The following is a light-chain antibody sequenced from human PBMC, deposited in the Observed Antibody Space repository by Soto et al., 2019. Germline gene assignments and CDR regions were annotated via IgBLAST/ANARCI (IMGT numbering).Light chain of an antibody. CDR3: SSYAGSNNVV. Sequence: QSVLSQPPSASGSPGQSVTISCTGTSSDVGGYNYVSWYQQDPGKAPKLIIYEVTKRPSGAPDRFSGSKSGSTASLTVSGLQAEDDSDYYCSSYAGSNNVVFGGGTKVTVL. CDR1: SSDVGGYNY. V-gene: IGLV2-8*01. J-gene: IGLJ2*01. CDR2: EVT.